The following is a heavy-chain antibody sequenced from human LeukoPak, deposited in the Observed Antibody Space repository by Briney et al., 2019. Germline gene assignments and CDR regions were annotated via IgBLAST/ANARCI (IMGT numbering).Heavy chain of an antibody. CDR1: GFTFSRYG. D-gene: IGHD6-13*01. J-gene: IGHJ4*02. CDR3: ARDRSSCWYYFDY. Sequence: GGSLRLSCAASGFTFSRYGMHWVRQAPGKGLEWVSYISSSGSTIYYADSVKGRFTISRDNAKNSLYLQMDSLRAEDTAVYYCARDRSSCWYYFDYWGQGTLVTVSS. V-gene: IGHV3-48*04. CDR2: ISSSGSTI.